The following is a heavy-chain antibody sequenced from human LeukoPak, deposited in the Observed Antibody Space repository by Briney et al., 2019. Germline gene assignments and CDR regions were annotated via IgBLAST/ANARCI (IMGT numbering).Heavy chain of an antibody. J-gene: IGHJ6*03. D-gene: IGHD6-6*01. CDR3: ARHIAARPPNHYYYYYMDV. CDR1: GGSISSYY. CDR2: IYTSGST. V-gene: IGHV4-4*09. Sequence: SETLSLTCTVSGGSISSYYWSWIRQPPGKGLEWIGYIYTSGSTNYNPSLKSRVTISVDTSKNQFSLKLSSVTAADTAVYYCARHIAARPPNHYYYYYMDVWGKGTTVTVSS.